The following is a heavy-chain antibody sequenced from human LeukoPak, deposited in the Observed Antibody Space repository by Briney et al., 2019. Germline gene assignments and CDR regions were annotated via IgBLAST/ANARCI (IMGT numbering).Heavy chain of an antibody. J-gene: IGHJ4*02. V-gene: IGHV4-39*01. Sequence: SETLSLTCTVSGGSISSSSYYWGWIRQPPGKGLEWIGSIYYSGSTYYNPSLKSRVTISVDTSKNQFSLKLSSVTAADTAVYYCARGYSYGPWTYWGQGTLVTVSS. CDR2: IYYSGST. CDR1: GGSISSSSYY. D-gene: IGHD5-18*01. CDR3: ARGYSYGPWTY.